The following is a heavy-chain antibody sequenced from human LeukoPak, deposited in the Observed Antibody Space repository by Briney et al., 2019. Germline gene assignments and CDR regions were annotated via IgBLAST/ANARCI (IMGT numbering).Heavy chain of an antibody. D-gene: IGHD2-21*02. CDR2: ISSGSSTI. J-gene: IGHJ4*02. CDR3: ARGESSYCSGDCNFGY. V-gene: IGHV3-11*04. CDR1: GFTFSDYN. Sequence: GGSLRLSCAASGFTFSDYNMRWLRQAPGKGMEWISYISSGSSTIYYADSVKGRFTISRGNAKKSLYLQMNSLRAEDTATYYCARGESSYCSGDCNFGYWGQGTLVTISS.